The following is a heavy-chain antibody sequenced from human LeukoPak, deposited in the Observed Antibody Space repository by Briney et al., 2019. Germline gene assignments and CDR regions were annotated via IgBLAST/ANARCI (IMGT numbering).Heavy chain of an antibody. CDR2: ISLSGVT. CDR1: GGSISSTNW. D-gene: IGHD1-26*01. Sequence: PSQTLSLTCGVSGGSISSTNWWSWVRQPPGQGLEWIGEISLSGVTNYNPSLKSRVTMSLDRSKNHLSLTLTFVTAADTAVYYCSRESGAFSPFGYWGQGTLVTVSS. J-gene: IGHJ4*02. CDR3: SRESGAFSPFGY. V-gene: IGHV4-4*02.